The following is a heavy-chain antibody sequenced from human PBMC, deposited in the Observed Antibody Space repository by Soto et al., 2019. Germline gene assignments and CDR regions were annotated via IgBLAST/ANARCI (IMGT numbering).Heavy chain of an antibody. CDR3: ATYPRPYKWTDI. CDR1: GVAITSSP. D-gene: IGHD1-20*01. CDR2: IDPIGDTY. Sequence: QVRLEQSGAEVKKPGSSVRVSCQASGVAITSSPIHWVRQAPGQGLEWMGVIDPIGDTYNIAENFKTRRPLTADTATQTVYMDLTSLRSDDTAIYFCATYPRPYKWTDIWGRGTQRTVSS. V-gene: IGHV1-69*06. J-gene: IGHJ4*02.